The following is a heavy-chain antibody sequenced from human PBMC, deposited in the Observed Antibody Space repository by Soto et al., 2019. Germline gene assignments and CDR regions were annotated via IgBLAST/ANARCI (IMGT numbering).Heavy chain of an antibody. D-gene: IGHD5-18*01. Sequence: QVQLVQSGAEAKKPESSVKVSCKAPGGTFSTYAISWVRQAPGQGLEWMGGIIPMFGTANYAQRFQDRVTITADVSTNTVYMELSSLRSEDTAVYFCASGIQLWLRRINNGYSGWGQGTLVTVSS. V-gene: IGHV1-69*12. CDR1: GGTFSTYA. CDR2: IIPMFGTA. CDR3: ASGIQLWLRRINNGYSG. J-gene: IGHJ4*02.